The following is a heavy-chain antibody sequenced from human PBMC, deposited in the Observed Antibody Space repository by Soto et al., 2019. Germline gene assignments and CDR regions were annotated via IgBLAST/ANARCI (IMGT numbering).Heavy chain of an antibody. V-gene: IGHV4-59*01. CDR1: GGSMNTYY. D-gene: IGHD2-15*01. CDR2: IYSSGST. J-gene: IGHJ4*02. Sequence: ETLSLTCSVSGGSMNTYYWSWIRQPPGKGLEWIGYIYSSGSTNYKLSLKSRVVFSVDTSKNQFSLKLSSVTAADTAVYYCARGSGNPFDYWGQGTLVTVSS. CDR3: ARGSGNPFDY.